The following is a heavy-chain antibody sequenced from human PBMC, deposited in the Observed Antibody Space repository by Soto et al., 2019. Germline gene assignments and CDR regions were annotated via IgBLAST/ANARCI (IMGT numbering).Heavy chain of an antibody. CDR3: ARAGAMAARHFDY. D-gene: IGHD6-6*01. CDR2: IYYSGST. J-gene: IGHJ4*02. V-gene: IGHV4-59*01. CDR1: GGSISSYY. Sequence: SETLSLTCTVSGGSISSYYWSWIRQPPGKGLEWIGYIYYSGSTNYNPSLKSRVTISVDTSKNQFSLKLSSVTAADTAVYYCARAGAMAARHFDYWGQGTLVTVSS.